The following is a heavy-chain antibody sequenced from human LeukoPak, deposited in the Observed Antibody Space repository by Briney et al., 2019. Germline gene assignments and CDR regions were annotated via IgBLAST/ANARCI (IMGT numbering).Heavy chain of an antibody. CDR2: IFYSGTT. Sequence: SETLSLTCSVSRGAISSSNYYWGWIRQPPGKGLEWIGNIFYSGTTYYNPSLPSLKSRVTISVDTSKNQFSLKLSSVTAADTAVYYCATVIAAAGISYYFDYWGQGTLVTVSS. CDR3: ATVIAAAGISYYFDY. D-gene: IGHD6-13*01. V-gene: IGHV4-39*07. CDR1: RGAISSSNYY. J-gene: IGHJ4*02.